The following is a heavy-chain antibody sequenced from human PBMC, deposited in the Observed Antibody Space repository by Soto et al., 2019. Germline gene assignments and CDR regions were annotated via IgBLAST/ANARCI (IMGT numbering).Heavy chain of an antibody. CDR3: ARDENYYGSGPEDDAFDI. Sequence: ASVKVSCKASGYTFTSYGISWVRQAPGQGLEWMGWISAYNGNTNYAQKLQGRVTMPTDTSTSTAYMELRSLRSDDTAVYYCARDENYYGSGPEDDAFDIWGQGTMVTVSS. CDR2: ISAYNGNT. J-gene: IGHJ3*02. D-gene: IGHD3-10*01. V-gene: IGHV1-18*01. CDR1: GYTFTSYG.